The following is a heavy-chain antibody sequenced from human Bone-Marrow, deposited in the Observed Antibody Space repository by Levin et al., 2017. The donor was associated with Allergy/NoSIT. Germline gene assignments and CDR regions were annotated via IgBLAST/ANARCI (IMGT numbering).Heavy chain of an antibody. CDR2: ISWNSGSI. CDR3: AKDKGGVMFGYSYGVDG. V-gene: IGHV3-9*01. D-gene: IGHD3-16*01. CDR1: GFTFDDSA. Sequence: GGSLRLSCAASGFTFDDSAMYWVRQAPGKGLEWVSGISWNSGSIGYADSAKGRFTISRDNAKTSLYLQMHSLRAEATGSYYCAKDKGGVMFGYSYGVDGWGQGTTVTVSS. J-gene: IGHJ6*02.